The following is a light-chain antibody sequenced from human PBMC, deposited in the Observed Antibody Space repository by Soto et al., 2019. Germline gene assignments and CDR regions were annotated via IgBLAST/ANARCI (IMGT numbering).Light chain of an antibody. V-gene: IGKV3-20*01. CDR3: QQYDTSYFT. J-gene: IGKJ3*01. CDR1: QNISSKS. Sequence: EIVLTQSPGTLSLSPGERATLSCRAGQNISSKSLAWYQQKPGQAPRLLIYDASTRAADIPDRFSGGGSGTDFTLTVNRLEPEDFAMYYCQQYDTSYFTFGPVTIVDFK. CDR2: DAS.